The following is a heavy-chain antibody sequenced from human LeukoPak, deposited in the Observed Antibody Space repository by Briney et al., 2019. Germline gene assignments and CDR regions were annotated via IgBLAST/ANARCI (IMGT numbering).Heavy chain of an antibody. CDR2: IYTSGST. D-gene: IGHD6-19*01. V-gene: IGHV4-4*07. CDR1: GGSISSYY. J-gene: IGHJ6*02. Sequence: SETLSLTCTVSGGSISSYYWSWIRQPPGKGLEWIGRIYTSGSTNYNPSLKSRVTMSVDTSKNQFSLKLSSVTAADTAVYYCARDSHSSGWYGYYYGMDVWGQGTTVTVSS. CDR3: ARDSHSSGWYGYYYGMDV.